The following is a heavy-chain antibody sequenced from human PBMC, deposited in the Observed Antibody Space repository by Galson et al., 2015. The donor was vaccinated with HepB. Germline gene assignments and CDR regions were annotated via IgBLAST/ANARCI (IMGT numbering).Heavy chain of an antibody. CDR1: GFTFDDYA. V-gene: IGHV3-9*01. CDR2: ISWNSGSI. CDR3: AKDSATVTTYFDY. D-gene: IGHD4-17*01. Sequence: SLRRSCAASGFTFDDYAMHWVRQAPGKGLEWVSGISWNSGSIGYADSVKSRFTISRDNAKNSLYLQMNSLRAEDTALYYCAKDSATVTTYFDYWGQGTLVTVSS. J-gene: IGHJ4*02.